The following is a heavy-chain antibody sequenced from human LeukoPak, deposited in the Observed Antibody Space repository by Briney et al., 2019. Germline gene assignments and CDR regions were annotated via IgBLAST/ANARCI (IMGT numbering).Heavy chain of an antibody. V-gene: IGHV4-31*03. CDR1: GGSISSGGYY. CDR2: SYYSVST. Sequence: SETLSLTCTVSGGSISSGGYYWSWIRQHPGKGLEWIVYSYYSVSTYYNPSLKSRVTISVDKSKNQFSLKLSSVTAADTAVYYCARVQGMVYANFDYWGQGTLVTASS. J-gene: IGHJ4*02. CDR3: ARVQGMVYANFDY. D-gene: IGHD2-8*01.